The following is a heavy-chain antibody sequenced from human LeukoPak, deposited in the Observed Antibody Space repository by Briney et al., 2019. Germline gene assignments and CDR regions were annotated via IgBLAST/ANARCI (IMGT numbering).Heavy chain of an antibody. J-gene: IGHJ4*02. V-gene: IGHV4-30-2*06. CDR3: ARVGSSSWRIIDY. Sequence: PSETLSLTCSVSGGSISSGGYYWSWVRQSPEEGLEGIGYIYHGGSTSYNPSLKSRVTMSVDRSKNQFSLKVISVTAADTAVYFCARVGSSSWRIIDYWGQGTLVTVSS. CDR2: IYHGGST. CDR1: GGSISSGGYY. D-gene: IGHD2-2*01.